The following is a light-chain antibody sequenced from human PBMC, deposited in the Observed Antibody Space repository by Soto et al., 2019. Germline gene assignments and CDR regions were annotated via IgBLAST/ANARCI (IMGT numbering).Light chain of an antibody. V-gene: IGKV4-1*01. CDR2: WAS. J-gene: IGKJ2*01. CDR1: QSLLYSTNNKNY. Sequence: IVMTQSPDSLAVSLGERATINCKSSQSLLYSTNNKNYLAWYQQKPRQPPKLLIYWASTRASGVADRFRGRGSRTDFTQTSRRLPAEDVADYYMQPYYTTVPFGQGTRLEIK. CDR3: QPYYTTVP.